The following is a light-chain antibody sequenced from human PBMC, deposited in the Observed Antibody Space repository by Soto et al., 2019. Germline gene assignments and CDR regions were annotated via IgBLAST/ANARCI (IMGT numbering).Light chain of an antibody. CDR2: GAS. J-gene: IGKJ1*01. CDR3: LQDINYPWT. CDR1: QSVATN. V-gene: IGKV3-15*01. Sequence: EAVLTQSPATLSVSPGERVTLSCRASQSVATNLAWYQQRPGQAPRLLIYGASKRAIGLPARFSGSGSGTDFTLAISSLQPEDSATYYCLQDINYPWTFGQGTKVDIK.